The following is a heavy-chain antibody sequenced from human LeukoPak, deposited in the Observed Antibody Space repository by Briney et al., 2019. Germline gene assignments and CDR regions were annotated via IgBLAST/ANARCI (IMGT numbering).Heavy chain of an antibody. J-gene: IGHJ3*02. CDR1: GGTFSSYA. D-gene: IGHD3-3*01. CDR3: ARTETVLRFLEWLSRGAFDI. CDR2: IIPIFGTA. Sequence: SVKVSCKASGGTFSSYAISWVRQAPGQGLEWMGGIIPIFGTANYAQKFQGRVMITADESANTAYMELSSLRSEDTAVYYCARTETVLRFLEWLSRGAFDIWGQGTMVTVSS. V-gene: IGHV1-69*01.